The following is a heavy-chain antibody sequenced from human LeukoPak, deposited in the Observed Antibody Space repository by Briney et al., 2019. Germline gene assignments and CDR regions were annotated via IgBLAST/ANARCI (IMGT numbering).Heavy chain of an antibody. CDR3: ARNRIRFLEWLPPWFDP. CDR2: INHSGST. V-gene: IGHV4-34*01. J-gene: IGHJ5*02. CDR1: GGSFSGYY. Sequence: SETLSLTCAVYGGSFSGYYWSWIRQPPGKGLEWIGEINHSGSTNYNPSLKSRVTISVDTSKNQFSLKLSSVTAADTAVYYCARNRIRFLEWLPPWFDPWGQGTLVTVSS. D-gene: IGHD3-3*01.